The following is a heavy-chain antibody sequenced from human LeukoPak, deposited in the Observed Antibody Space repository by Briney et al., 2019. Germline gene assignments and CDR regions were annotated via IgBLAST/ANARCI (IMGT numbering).Heavy chain of an antibody. CDR2: IYYSGST. J-gene: IGHJ4*02. CDR1: GGSISSSSYY. Sequence: PSETLSLTCTVSGGSISSSSYYWGWIRQPPRKGLEWIGSIYYSGSTYYNPSLKSRVTISVDTSKNQFSLKLSSVTAADTAVYYCARASSGYSDYWGQGTLVTVSS. V-gene: IGHV4-39*01. CDR3: ARASSGYSDY. D-gene: IGHD3-22*01.